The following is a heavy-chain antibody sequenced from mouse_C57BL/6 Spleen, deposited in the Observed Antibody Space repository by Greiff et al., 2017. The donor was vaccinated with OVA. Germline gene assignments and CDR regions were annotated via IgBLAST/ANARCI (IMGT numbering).Heavy chain of an antibody. CDR3: ARVYGSGFAY. Sequence: VQLQQPGAELVKPGASVKLSCKASGYTFTSYWMHWVKQRPGRGLAGIGRIDPNSGGTKYNEKFKSKATLTVDKPSSTAYMQLSSLTSEDSAVYYCARVYGSGFAYWGQGTLVTVSA. CDR2: IDPNSGGT. CDR1: GYTFTSYW. D-gene: IGHD1-1*01. J-gene: IGHJ3*01. V-gene: IGHV1-72*01.